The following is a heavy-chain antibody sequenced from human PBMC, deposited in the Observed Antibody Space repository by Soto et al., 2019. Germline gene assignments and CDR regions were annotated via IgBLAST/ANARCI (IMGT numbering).Heavy chain of an antibody. CDR2: SNIGNGNT. D-gene: IGHD2-21*02. V-gene: IGHV1-3*04. Sequence: QVQLVQSGAEVKKPGASVRVSCRTSGYTFTSYAIHWVRRAPGQGLEWMAWSNIGNGNTKYSQKFQGRVTVSRDTSASTGYMELSRLRSEDTAVYYCASEPLCGGVCYDHWVDPWGQGTLVTVSS. CDR3: ASEPLCGGVCYDHWVDP. J-gene: IGHJ5*02. CDR1: GYTFTSYA.